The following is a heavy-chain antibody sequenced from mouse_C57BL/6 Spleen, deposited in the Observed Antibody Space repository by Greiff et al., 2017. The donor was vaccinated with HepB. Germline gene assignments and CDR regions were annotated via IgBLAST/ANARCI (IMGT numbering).Heavy chain of an antibody. Sequence: QVHVKQPGAELVRPGSSVKLSCKASGYTFTSYWMHWVKQRPIQGLEWIGNIDPSDSETHYNQKFKDKATLTVDKSSSTAYMQLSSLTSEDSAVYYCARLRSTAQATGYAMDYWGQGTSVTVSS. CDR1: GYTFTSYW. CDR3: ARLRSTAQATGYAMDY. J-gene: IGHJ4*01. V-gene: IGHV1-52*01. CDR2: IDPSDSET. D-gene: IGHD3-2*02.